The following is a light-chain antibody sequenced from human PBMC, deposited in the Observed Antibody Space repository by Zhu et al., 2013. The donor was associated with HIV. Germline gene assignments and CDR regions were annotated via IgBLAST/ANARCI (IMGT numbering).Light chain of an antibody. CDR3: QQYHSYWT. V-gene: IGKV3D-7*01. Sequence: EIVLTQSPGTLSLSPGDRATLSCRASQSVSSRYLAWYQQKLGQAPRLLIYGASTRATGIPARFSGSGSGTDFTLTISSLQPDDFASYYCQQYHSYWTFGQGTRLEIK. CDR2: GAS. J-gene: IGKJ1*01. CDR1: QSVSSRY.